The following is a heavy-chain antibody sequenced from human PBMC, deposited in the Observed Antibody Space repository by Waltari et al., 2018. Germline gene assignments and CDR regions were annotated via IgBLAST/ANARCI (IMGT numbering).Heavy chain of an antibody. D-gene: IGHD6-13*01. CDR3: ARVQWVTSAAAGTGGDY. Sequence: QVQLVQSGAEVKKPGASVKVSCKASGYTFTSYAMHWVRQAPGQRLEWMGWINAGNGNTNYAQKFQGRVTMTRDTSISTAYMELSRLRSDDTAVYYCARVQWVTSAAAGTGGDYWGQGTLVTVSS. CDR1: GYTFTSYA. J-gene: IGHJ4*02. CDR2: INAGNGNT. V-gene: IGHV1-3*01.